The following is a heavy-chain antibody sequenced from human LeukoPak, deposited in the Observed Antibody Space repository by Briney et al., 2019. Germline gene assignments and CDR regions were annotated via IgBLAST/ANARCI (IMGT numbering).Heavy chain of an antibody. J-gene: IGHJ4*02. Sequence: PGRSLRLSCAASGFTFSSYGMHWVRQAPGKGLEWVAVISYEGSNKYYADSVKGRFTISRDNSKNTLYLQMNGLRAEDTAVYYCARRAVAERAFDYWGQGTLVTVSS. V-gene: IGHV3-30*03. CDR1: GFTFSSYG. CDR3: ARRAVAERAFDY. CDR2: ISYEGSNK. D-gene: IGHD6-19*01.